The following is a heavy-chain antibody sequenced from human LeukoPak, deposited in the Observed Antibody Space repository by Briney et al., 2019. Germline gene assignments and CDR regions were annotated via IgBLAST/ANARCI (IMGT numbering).Heavy chain of an antibody. D-gene: IGHD3-9*01. CDR2: INSDGRSI. V-gene: IGHV3-74*01. CDR3: TKVTDWRTGFDY. J-gene: IGHJ4*02. CDR1: GFTFSDYW. Sequence: GGSLRLSCAASGFTFSDYWMHWVRQAPGKGLVWVSRINSDGRSIRYADSVKGRFTISRDNAKNCLYLQMNSLRVEDTALYYCTKVTDWRTGFDYWGQGTLVTVSS.